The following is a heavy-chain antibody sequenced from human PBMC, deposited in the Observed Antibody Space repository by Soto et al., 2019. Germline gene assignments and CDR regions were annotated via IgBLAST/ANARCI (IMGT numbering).Heavy chain of an antibody. CDR2: IYHSGST. D-gene: IGHD2-2*01. J-gene: IGHJ6*02. CDR3: VRGPYCSTSGCNSGAPFYDYYGMDV. Sequence: QVQLQESGPGLVKPSGTLSLTCAVSSGSINNNHWWSWVRQTPGKGLEWIGEIYHSGSTNYNPSPKSLVTISVDKSKNQFSLTVSSVTAADTAVYYCVRGPYCSTSGCNSGAPFYDYYGMDVWGQGTTVTVSS. V-gene: IGHV4-4*02. CDR1: SGSINNNHW.